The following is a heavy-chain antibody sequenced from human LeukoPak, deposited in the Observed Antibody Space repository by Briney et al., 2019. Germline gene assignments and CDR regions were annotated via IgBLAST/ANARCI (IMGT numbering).Heavy chain of an antibody. Sequence: SETLSLTCTVSGGSISSYYWSWIRQPPGKGLEWIGYIYYSGSTNYNPSLKSRVTISVDTSKNQFSLKLSSVTAADTAVYYCARTLYSGSYYAPYWGQGTLVTVCS. CDR1: GGSISSYY. CDR3: ARTLYSGSYYAPY. V-gene: IGHV4-59*08. J-gene: IGHJ4*02. CDR2: IYYSGST. D-gene: IGHD1-26*01.